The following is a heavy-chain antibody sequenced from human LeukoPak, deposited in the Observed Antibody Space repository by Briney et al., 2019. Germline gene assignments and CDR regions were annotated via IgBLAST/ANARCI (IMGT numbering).Heavy chain of an antibody. CDR3: ARHYNWNQLGYFQH. V-gene: IGHV4-61*02. D-gene: IGHD1-20*01. Sequence: PSETLSLTCTVSGGSISSGSYYWSWIRQPAGKGLEWIGRIYTSGSTNYNPSLKSRVTISVDTSKNQFSLKLSSVTAADTAVYYCARHYNWNQLGYFQHWGQGTLVTVSS. J-gene: IGHJ1*01. CDR1: GGSISSGSYY. CDR2: IYTSGST.